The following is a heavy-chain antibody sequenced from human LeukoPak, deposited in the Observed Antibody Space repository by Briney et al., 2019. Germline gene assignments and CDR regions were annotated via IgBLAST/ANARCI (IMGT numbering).Heavy chain of an antibody. J-gene: IGHJ5*02. D-gene: IGHD3-22*01. CDR2: INHSGST. CDR1: GGSFSGYY. Sequence: SETLSLTCAVYGGSFSGYYWSWIRQPPGKGLEWIGEINHSGSTNYNPSLKSRVTISVDTSKNQFSLKLSSVTAADTAVYYCARQGDYYDSSGHLWGQGTLVTVSS. CDR3: ARQGDYYDSSGHL. V-gene: IGHV4-34*01.